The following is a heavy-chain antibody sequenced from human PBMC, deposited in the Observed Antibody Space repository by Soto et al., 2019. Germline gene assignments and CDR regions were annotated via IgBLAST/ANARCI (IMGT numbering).Heavy chain of an antibody. J-gene: IGHJ6*02. CDR2: IIPIFDIT. CDR1: GGTFRSYS. Sequence: QVQLVQSGAEVKKPGSSVKVSCKASGGTFRSYSISWVRQAPGQGLEWMGGIIPIFDITNYAQKFQGRVTITADESTSTAYMELRSLGSDDTAVYYCARPDGGGYSSNHHCPYALDVWGQGTKVTV. CDR3: ARPDGGGYSSNHHCPYALDV. V-gene: IGHV1-69*01. D-gene: IGHD3-16*01.